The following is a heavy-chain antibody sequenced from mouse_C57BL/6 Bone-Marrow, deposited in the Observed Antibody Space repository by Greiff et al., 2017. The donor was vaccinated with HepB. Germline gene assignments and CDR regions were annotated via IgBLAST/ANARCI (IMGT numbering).Heavy chain of an antibody. D-gene: IGHD2-3*01. CDR1: GYTFTDYY. CDR2: IYPGSGNT. J-gene: IGHJ3*01. V-gene: IGHV1-76*01. Sequence: VQLQESGAELVRPGASVKLSCKASGYTFTDYYINWVKQRPGQGLEWIARIYPGSGNTYYNEKFKGKATLTAEKSSSTAYMQLSSLTSEDSAVYFCARGAIYDGYYRDFAYWGQGTLVTVSA. CDR3: ARGAIYDGYYRDFAY.